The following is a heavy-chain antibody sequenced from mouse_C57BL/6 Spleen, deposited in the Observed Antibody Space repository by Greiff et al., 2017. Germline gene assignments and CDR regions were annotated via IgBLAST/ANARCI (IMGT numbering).Heavy chain of an antibody. D-gene: IGHD2-10*01. CDR2: INYDGSST. V-gene: IGHV5-16*01. CDR1: GFTFSDYY. CDR3: ARTYYGNYGYFDV. Sequence: VMLVESEGGLVQPGSSMKLSCTASGFTFSDYYMAWVRQVPEKGLEWVANINYDGSSTYYLDSLKSRFIISRDNAKNILYLQMSSLKSEDTATYYCARTYYGNYGYFDVWGTGTTVTVSS. J-gene: IGHJ1*03.